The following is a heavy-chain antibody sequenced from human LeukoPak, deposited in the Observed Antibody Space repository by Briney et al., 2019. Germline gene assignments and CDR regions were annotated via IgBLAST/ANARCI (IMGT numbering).Heavy chain of an antibody. CDR2: IRYDGSNK. CDR3: ASGYYDFWSGYYPIDY. Sequence: GGSLRLSCAASGFIFSNYAMHWVRQAPGKGLEWVTFIRYDGSNKYYAESVKGRFTISRDNSKNTLYLQMNSLRAEDTAVYYCASGYYDFWSGYYPIDYWGQGTLVTVSS. V-gene: IGHV3-30*02. D-gene: IGHD3-3*01. J-gene: IGHJ4*02. CDR1: GFIFSNYA.